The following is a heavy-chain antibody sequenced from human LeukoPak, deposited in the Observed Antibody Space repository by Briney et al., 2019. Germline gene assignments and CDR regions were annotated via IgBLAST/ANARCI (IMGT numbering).Heavy chain of an antibody. D-gene: IGHD2-2*01. CDR1: GLTFSDYS. CDR3: AKDLWKYQLRTLDY. Sequence: PGGSLRLSCAASGLTFSDYSMTWVRQAPGKGLFWVSGISAGGGSTYYADSVKGRFTISRDNSRNTLYLQMNSLRAEDTALYYCAKDLWKYQLRTLDYWGQGTLVTVSS. CDR2: ISAGGGST. V-gene: IGHV3-23*01. J-gene: IGHJ4*02.